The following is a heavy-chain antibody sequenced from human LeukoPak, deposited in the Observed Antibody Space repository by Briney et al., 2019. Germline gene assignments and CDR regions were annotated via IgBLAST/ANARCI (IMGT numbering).Heavy chain of an antibody. CDR1: GGTFSSYA. D-gene: IGHD4-17*01. CDR2: IIPIFGTA. CDR3: AVDNVITTVTTDY. J-gene: IGHJ4*02. V-gene: IGHV1-69*05. Sequence: SVKVSCKASGGTFSSYAISWVRQAPEQGLEWMGRIIPIFGTANYAQKFQGRVTITTDESTSTAYMELSSLRSEDTAVYYCAVDNVITTVTTDYWGQGTLVTVSS.